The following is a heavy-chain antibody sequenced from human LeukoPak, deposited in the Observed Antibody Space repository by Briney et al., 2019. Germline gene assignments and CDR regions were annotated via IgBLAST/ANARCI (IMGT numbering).Heavy chain of an antibody. V-gene: IGHV3-53*01. CDR3: ASAVAAEDYYYYYMDV. CDR1: GFTFSSYD. D-gene: IGHD6-19*01. J-gene: IGHJ6*03. CDR2: IYSGGST. Sequence: GGSLRLSCAASGFTFSSYDMTWVRQAPGKGLEWVSVIYSGGSTYYADSVKGRFTISRDNSKNTLYLQMNSLRAEDTAVYYCASAVAAEDYYYYYMDVWGKGTTVTISS.